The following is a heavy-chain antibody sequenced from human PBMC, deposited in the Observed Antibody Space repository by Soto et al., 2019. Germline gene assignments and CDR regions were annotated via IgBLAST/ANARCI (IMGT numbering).Heavy chain of an antibody. Sequence: QVQLVQSGAEVKKPGASVKVSCRASGYTFTANYIHWVRQAPGQGLEWMGWMKTTTGGTMYGERSQGSVTITRDTSISTADMELSTLRSDDTAMYYCTRGTSTSWFDPGGQGTLVTI. J-gene: IGHJ5*02. CDR2: MKTTTGGT. D-gene: IGHD2-2*01. CDR3: TRGTSTSWFDP. CDR1: GYTFTANY. V-gene: IGHV1-2*02.